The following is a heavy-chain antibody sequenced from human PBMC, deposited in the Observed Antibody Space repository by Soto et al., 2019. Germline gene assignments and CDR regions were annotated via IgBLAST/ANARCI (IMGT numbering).Heavy chain of an antibody. Sequence: GSLRLSCASSGLTFSSYWMHWVRQAPGKGLVWVSRINTDGSTTDYADSVKGRFTISRDNAKNTLYLQMNSLRAEDTAVYYCASPHISLVRNGLGSWGQGTLVTVSS. V-gene: IGHV3-74*01. CDR1: GLTFSSYW. J-gene: IGHJ5*02. CDR3: ASPHISLVRNGLGS. D-gene: IGHD3-10*01. CDR2: INTDGSTT.